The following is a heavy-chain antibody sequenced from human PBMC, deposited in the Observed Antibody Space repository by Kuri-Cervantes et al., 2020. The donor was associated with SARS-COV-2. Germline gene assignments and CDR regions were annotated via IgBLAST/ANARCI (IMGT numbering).Heavy chain of an antibody. Sequence: GSLRLSCTVSGGSISSYYWSWIRQPTGKGLEWIGRIYTSGSTNYNPSLKSRVTMSVDTSKNQFSLKLSSVTAADTAVYYCAREGWDYSNFDYMDVWGKGTTVTVSS. CDR3: AREGWDYSNFDYMDV. CDR1: GGSISSYY. CDR2: IYTSGST. V-gene: IGHV4-4*07. J-gene: IGHJ6*03. D-gene: IGHD4-11*01.